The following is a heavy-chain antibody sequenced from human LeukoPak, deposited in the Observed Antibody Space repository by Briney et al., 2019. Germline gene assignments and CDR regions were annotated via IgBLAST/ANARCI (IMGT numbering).Heavy chain of an antibody. V-gene: IGHV3-7*03. CDR1: AFIFSGHW. CDR2: IKEDGSVR. D-gene: IGHD2-21*01. Sequence: GGSLRLSCEGSAFIFSGHWMNWVRQTPGKGLEWVASIKEDGSVRQYVDSVKGRFSISRDNTKGSLFLQLNSLRAEDTAVYYCAKVWSRPPSRPYFRYYGMDVWGQGTTVIVSS. J-gene: IGHJ6*02. CDR3: AKVWSRPPSRPYFRYYGMDV.